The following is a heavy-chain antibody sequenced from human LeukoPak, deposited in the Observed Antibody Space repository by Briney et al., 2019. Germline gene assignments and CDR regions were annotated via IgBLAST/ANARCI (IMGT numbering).Heavy chain of an antibody. CDR3: TKLKGWYGDGYFDS. D-gene: IGHD6-19*01. V-gene: IGHV3-30*02. CDR1: GFTFSSYG. Sequence: GGSLRLSCAASGFTFSSYGMHWVRQAPGKGLEWVAFIRYDGSNKYYADSVKGRFTISRDNSKNTLYLQMNSLRPDDTAAYYCTKLKGWYGDGYFDSWGPGTLVTVSS. J-gene: IGHJ4*02. CDR2: IRYDGSNK.